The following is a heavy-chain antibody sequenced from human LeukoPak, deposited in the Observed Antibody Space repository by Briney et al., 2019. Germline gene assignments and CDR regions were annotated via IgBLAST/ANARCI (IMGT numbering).Heavy chain of an antibody. CDR1: GGSISSYY. V-gene: IGHV4-4*07. J-gene: IGHJ4*02. CDR3: ARVKVRGVIADY. CDR2: IYTSGST. D-gene: IGHD3-10*01. Sequence: KSSETLSLTCTVSGGSISSYYWSWIRQPAGKGLEWIGRIYTSGSTNYNPSLKSRVTISVDTSKNQFSLKLSSVTAADTAVYYCARVKVRGVIADYWGQGTLVTVSS.